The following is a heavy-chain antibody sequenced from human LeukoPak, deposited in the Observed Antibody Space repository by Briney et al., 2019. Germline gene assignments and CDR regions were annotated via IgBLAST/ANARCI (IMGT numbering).Heavy chain of an antibody. CDR2: ISYDGSNE. V-gene: IGHV3-30*18. CDR3: AKGGTGSYYYYGMDV. CDR1: GFTFSSYG. J-gene: IGHJ6*02. Sequence: GGSLRLSCAASGFTFSSYGIHWVRQAPGKGLEWVAVISYDGSNEYYVDSVKGRFTISRDNSKNTMYLQMNSLRAEDTAVYYCAKGGTGSYYYYGMDVWGQGTTVTVSS. D-gene: IGHD3/OR15-3a*01.